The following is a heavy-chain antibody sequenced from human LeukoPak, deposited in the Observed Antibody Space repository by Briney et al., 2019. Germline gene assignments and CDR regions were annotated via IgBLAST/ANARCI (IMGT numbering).Heavy chain of an antibody. V-gene: IGHV3-23*01. D-gene: IGHD2-2*01. CDR3: AKLGRVVPAATVAY. CDR2: MSGTGGST. CDR1: GFTFSSSA. J-gene: IGHJ4*02. Sequence: PGGSLRLSCAASGFTFSSSAMSWVRQAPGKGLKWVSAMSGTGGSTYYADSVKDRVTISRDNSKNTLYLQMNSLRAADTAVYYCAKLGRVVPAATVAYWGQGTLVTVSS.